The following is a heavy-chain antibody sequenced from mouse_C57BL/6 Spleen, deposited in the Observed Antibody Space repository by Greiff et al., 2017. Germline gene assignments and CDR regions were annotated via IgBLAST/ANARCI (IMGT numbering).Heavy chain of an antibody. D-gene: IGHD1-1*01. CDR3: ASYGSSYHYFDY. J-gene: IGHJ2*01. CDR2: INPNNGGT. Sequence: EVQLQQSGPELVKPGASVKMSCKASGYTFTDYNMHWVKQSHGKSLEWIGYINPNNGGTSYNQKFKGKATLTVNKSSSTAYMELRSLTSEDSAVYYCASYGSSYHYFDYWGQGTTLTVSS. V-gene: IGHV1-22*01. CDR1: GYTFTDYN.